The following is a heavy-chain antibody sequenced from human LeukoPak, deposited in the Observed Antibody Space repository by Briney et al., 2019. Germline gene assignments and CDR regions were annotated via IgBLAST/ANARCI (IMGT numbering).Heavy chain of an antibody. CDR2: IYPGDSDT. V-gene: IGHV5-51*01. CDR3: ASLEGSSTWYYFDY. D-gene: IGHD6-13*01. J-gene: IGHJ4*02. CDR1: GYTFTSYW. Sequence: GESLQISCKASGYTFTSYWIGWVRQMPGKGLEWMGIIYPGDSDTRYSPSFEGQVTISADKSINTAYLQWSRLKASDTAMYYCASLEGSSTWYYFDYWGQGTLVTVSS.